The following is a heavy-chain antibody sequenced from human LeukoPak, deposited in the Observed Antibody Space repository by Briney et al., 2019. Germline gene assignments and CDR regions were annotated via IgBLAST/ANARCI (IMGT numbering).Heavy chain of an antibody. D-gene: IGHD2-2*01. CDR2: ISSSGSTI. Sequence: PGGSLRLSCAASGFTFSDYYMSWLRQAPGKGLEGGSYISSSGSTIYYADSVKGRFTISRDNAKNSLYPQMNSLRAEDTAVYYCARDIGTSYNWFDPWGQGTLVTVSS. J-gene: IGHJ5*02. CDR1: GFTFSDYY. V-gene: IGHV3-11*01. CDR3: ARDIGTSYNWFDP.